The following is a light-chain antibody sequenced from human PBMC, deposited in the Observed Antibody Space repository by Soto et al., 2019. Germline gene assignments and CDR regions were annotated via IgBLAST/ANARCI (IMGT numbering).Light chain of an antibody. J-gene: IGKJ4*01. CDR3: QQTSNNPQT. Sequence: DIQMTQSPSSLSASVGDRVTITGRASQNIDIYLHWYQQTQGTAPKILIYGASSLQSGVPSRFSGSGSGTDFTLSIRSLQPEDFKTYYCQQTSNNPQTFGGGTKVDIK. V-gene: IGKV1-39*01. CDR1: QNIDIY. CDR2: GAS.